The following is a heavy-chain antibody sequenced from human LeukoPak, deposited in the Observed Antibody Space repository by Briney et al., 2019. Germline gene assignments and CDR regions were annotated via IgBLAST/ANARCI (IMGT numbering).Heavy chain of an antibody. J-gene: IGHJ4*02. CDR3: ARGYCSSTSCYNFDY. D-gene: IGHD2-2*02. CDR1: GYTFTGYY. V-gene: IGHV1-2*02. Sequence: GASVKVSCKASGYTFTGYYMHWVRQAPGQGLEWMGWINPNTGVTNHAQKFQGRVTMTRDTSISTAYMELSRLRSDETAVYYCARGYCSSTSCYNFDYWGQGTLVTVSS. CDR2: INPNTGVT.